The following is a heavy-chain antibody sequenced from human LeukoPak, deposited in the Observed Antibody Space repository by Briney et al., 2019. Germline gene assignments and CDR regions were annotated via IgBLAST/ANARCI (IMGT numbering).Heavy chain of an antibody. Sequence: XXWMGWMXXXSGNTGYAQKFQGRVTMTTNTSISTAYMELSSLRSEDTAVYYCARGGSYDFWIGYRGTPLFDYWGQGTLVTVSS. D-gene: IGHD3-3*01. V-gene: IGHV1-8*01. CDR2: MXXXSGNT. J-gene: IGHJ4*02. CDR3: ARGGSYDFWIGYRGTPLFDY.